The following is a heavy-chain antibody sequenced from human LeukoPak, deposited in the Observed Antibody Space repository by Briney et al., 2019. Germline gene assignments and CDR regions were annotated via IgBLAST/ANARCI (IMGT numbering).Heavy chain of an antibody. D-gene: IGHD6-6*01. CDR2: INHSGST. V-gene: IGHV4-34*01. J-gene: IGHJ4*02. CDR1: GGSFSGYY. Sequence: SETLSLTCAVYGGSFSGYYWSWIRQPPGKGLEWIGEINHSGSTNYNPSLKSRVTISVDTSKNQFSLKLSSVTAAVTAVYYCARGGGIAARPPPLSQKKLYYFDYWGQGTLVTVSS. CDR3: ARGGGIAARPPPLSQKKLYYFDY.